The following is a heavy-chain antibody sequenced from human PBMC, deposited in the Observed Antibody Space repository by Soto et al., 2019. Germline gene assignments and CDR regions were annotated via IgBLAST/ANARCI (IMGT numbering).Heavy chain of an antibody. D-gene: IGHD6-13*01. Sequence: QVQLVQSGAEVKRPGSSVKLSCKASGGTFTYYGISWVRQAPGQGLEWMGGIIPIIGPATYAQKFQGRVTSTADQSTSTAYMEVSSLGAEDTALYYCARDLGTTIAGPPRRETYGGLDPWGQGTLVTVSS. CDR3: ARDLGTTIAGPPRRETYGGLDP. V-gene: IGHV1-69*01. J-gene: IGHJ5*02. CDR2: IIPIIGPA. CDR1: GGTFTYYG.